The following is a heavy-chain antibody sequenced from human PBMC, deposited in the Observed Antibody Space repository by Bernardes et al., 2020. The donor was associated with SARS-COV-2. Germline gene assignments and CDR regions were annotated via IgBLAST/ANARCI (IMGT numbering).Heavy chain of an antibody. CDR2: ISAYNGNT. J-gene: IGHJ4*02. D-gene: IGHD3-3*01. CDR3: ARDKYYDFWSAPEYYFDY. Sequence: ASVKVSCKASGYTFTSYGISWVRQAPGQGLEWMGWISAYNGNTNYAQKLQGRVTMTTDTSTSTAYMELRSLRSDDTAVYYCARDKYYDFWSAPEYYFDYWGQGTLVTVSS. CDR1: GYTFTSYG. V-gene: IGHV1-18*01.